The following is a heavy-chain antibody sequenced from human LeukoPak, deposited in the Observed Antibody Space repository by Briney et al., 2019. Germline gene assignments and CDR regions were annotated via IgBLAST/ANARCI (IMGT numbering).Heavy chain of an antibody. Sequence: GGSLRLSCAASGFTFSSYAMSWVRQAPGKGLEWVSAISGSGRSTYYADSVKGRFTISRDNSKNTLYLQMNSLRAEDTAVYYCAKDQGTYCSTTSCYAPDAFDIWGQGTMVTVSS. CDR3: AKDQGTYCSTTSCYAPDAFDI. V-gene: IGHV3-23*01. CDR1: GFTFSSYA. J-gene: IGHJ3*02. CDR2: ISGSGRST. D-gene: IGHD2-2*01.